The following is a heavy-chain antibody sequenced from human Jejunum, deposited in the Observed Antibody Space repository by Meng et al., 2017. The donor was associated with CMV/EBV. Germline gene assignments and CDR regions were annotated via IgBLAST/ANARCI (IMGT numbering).Heavy chain of an antibody. CDR3: ARVEVGITSGDY. CDR2: INVYNGDT. CDR1: GYAFTNYG. Sequence: QLVQFGGDGKKPGASVKVSCKASGYAFTNYGITWVRQAPGQGLEWMGWINVYNGDTNYAQTLQGRVTMTTDTSTSTAYMELRSLRSDDTAVYYCARVEVGITSGDYWGQGTLVTVSS. V-gene: IGHV1-18*01. D-gene: IGHD1-26*01. J-gene: IGHJ4*02.